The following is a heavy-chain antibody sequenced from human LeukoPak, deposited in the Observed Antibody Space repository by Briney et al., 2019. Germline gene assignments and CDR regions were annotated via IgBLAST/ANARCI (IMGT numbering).Heavy chain of an antibody. J-gene: IGHJ6*03. D-gene: IGHD2-15*01. CDR2: INHSGST. V-gene: IGHV4-39*07. Sequence: SETLSLTCTVSGGSISSTSYYWGWIRQPPGKGLEWIGEINHSGSTNYNPSLKSRVTISVDTSKNQFSLKLSSVTAADTAVYYCARGRCSGGSCYSHYCYYYYMDVWGKGTTVTVSS. CDR3: ARGRCSGGSCYSHYCYYYYMDV. CDR1: GGSISSTSYY.